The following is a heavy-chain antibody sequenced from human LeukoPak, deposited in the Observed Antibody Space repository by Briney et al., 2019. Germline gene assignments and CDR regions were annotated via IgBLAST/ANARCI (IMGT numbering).Heavy chain of an antibody. CDR3: ARRWVYDKRAFDA. CDR1: GGSVSGTYY. J-gene: IGHJ3*01. V-gene: IGHV4-61*01. CDR2: IYHTGST. Sequence: PSETLSLTCTVSGGSVSGTYYWSWIRQPPGKGLAWIAYIYHTGSTDSNPSLRSRVTISLDTSKNQFSLKLDSVTAADTAVYYCARRWVYDKRAFDAWGQGALVTVSS. D-gene: IGHD3-16*01.